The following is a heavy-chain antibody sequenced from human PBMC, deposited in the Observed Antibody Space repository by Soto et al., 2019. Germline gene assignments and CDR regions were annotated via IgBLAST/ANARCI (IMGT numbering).Heavy chain of an antibody. D-gene: IGHD6-13*01. CDR1: GYSFTSYW. Sequence: GESLKISCKGSGYSFTSYWISWVRQMPGKGLEWMGRIDPSDSYTNYSPSFQGHVTISADKSISTAYLQWSSLKASDTAMYYCANIAAAGNYYYYGMDVWGQGATVTVSS. CDR3: ANIAAAGNYYYYGMDV. CDR2: IDPSDSYT. J-gene: IGHJ6*02. V-gene: IGHV5-10-1*01.